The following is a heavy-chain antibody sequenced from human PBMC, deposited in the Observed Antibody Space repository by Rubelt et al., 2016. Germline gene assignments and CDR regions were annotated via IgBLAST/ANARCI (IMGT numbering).Heavy chain of an antibody. CDR3: ARDGEVRGVIITGDY. CDR1: GFTFSSYA. CDR2: ISYDGSNK. V-gene: IGHV3-30*04. J-gene: IGHJ4*02. D-gene: IGHD3-10*01. Sequence: GESGGGVVQPGRSLRLSCAASGFTFSSYAMHWVRQAPGKGLEWVAVISYDGSNKYYADSVKGRFTISRDNSKNTLYLQMNSLRAEDTAVYYCARDGEVRGVIITGDYWGQGTLVTVSS.